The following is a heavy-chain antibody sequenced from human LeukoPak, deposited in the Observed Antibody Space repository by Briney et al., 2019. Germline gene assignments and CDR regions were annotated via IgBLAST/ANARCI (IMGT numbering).Heavy chain of an antibody. D-gene: IGHD6-13*01. Sequence: PGGSLRLSCAASGFTFSHYGMHLVRQAPGKGLEWVAFKQNDGSTTFYADSVKGRFTISRDNAKNSLYLQMNSLRAEDTAVYYCARGLSGYSRGGFDPWGQGTLVTVSS. J-gene: IGHJ5*02. V-gene: IGHV3-30*02. CDR3: ARGLSGYSRGGFDP. CDR2: KQNDGSTT. CDR1: GFTFSHYG.